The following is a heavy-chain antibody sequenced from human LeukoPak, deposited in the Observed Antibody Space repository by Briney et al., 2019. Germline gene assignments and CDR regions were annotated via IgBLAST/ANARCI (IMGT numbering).Heavy chain of an antibody. CDR2: ISSNGGST. J-gene: IGHJ4*02. V-gene: IGHV3-64D*06. Sequence: PGGSLRLSCAASGITVSSSYMSWVRQAPGKGLEYVSAISSNGGSTYYADSVKGRFTISRDNSKNTLYLQMSSLRAEDTAVYYCVKDQHRTGYPTLFDYWGQGTLVTVSS. CDR3: VKDQHRTGYPTLFDY. CDR1: GITVSSSY. D-gene: IGHD3/OR15-3a*01.